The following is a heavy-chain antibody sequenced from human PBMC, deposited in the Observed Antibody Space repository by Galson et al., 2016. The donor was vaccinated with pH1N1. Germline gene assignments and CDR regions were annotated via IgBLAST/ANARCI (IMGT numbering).Heavy chain of an antibody. J-gene: IGHJ2*01. Sequence: SLRLSCAASGFTFDAFAMHWVRQVPGEGLEWVSVITWNSHVIDYADSVKGRFTISRDNARNSLYQQMNNLRPEDSAFYFCAKDHCSHGDTNCFYFDLWGRGTLVTVSS. CDR2: ITWNSHVI. V-gene: IGHV3-9*01. CDR1: GFTFDAFA. D-gene: IGHD4-17*01. CDR3: AKDHCSHGDTNCFYFDL.